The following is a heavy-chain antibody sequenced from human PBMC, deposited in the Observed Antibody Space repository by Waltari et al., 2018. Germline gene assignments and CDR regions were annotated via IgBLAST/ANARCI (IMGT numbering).Heavy chain of an antibody. CDR3: VRPMYDSSDQGLAFDL. CDR2: IYTGRHP. J-gene: IGHJ3*01. D-gene: IGHD3-22*01. V-gene: IGHV4-4*07. Sequence: QVQLQESGPGLVKPSETLSLTCTVSGDSISSYYWSWIRQPAGKGLEYIGRIYTGRHPNYNPSLESRVTMSIDTSKNQISLQLTSVTAADTALYYCVRPMYDSSDQGLAFDLWGQGTMVTVSS. CDR1: GDSISSYY.